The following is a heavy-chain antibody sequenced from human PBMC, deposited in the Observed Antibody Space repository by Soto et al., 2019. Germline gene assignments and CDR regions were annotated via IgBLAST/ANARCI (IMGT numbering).Heavy chain of an antibody. Sequence: QLQLQASGPGLVKPSETLSLTCTVSGGSISSSSYYWGWIRQPPGKGLEWIGTIYYSVSTYYNPSLQSRVSISVDTATNQFSLQLSSVTAADTAVYYCARLYGSSLFDYWGQGTLVTVSS. V-gene: IGHV4-39*01. CDR1: GGSISSSSYY. CDR3: ARLYGSSLFDY. J-gene: IGHJ4*02. CDR2: IYYSVST. D-gene: IGHD6-6*01.